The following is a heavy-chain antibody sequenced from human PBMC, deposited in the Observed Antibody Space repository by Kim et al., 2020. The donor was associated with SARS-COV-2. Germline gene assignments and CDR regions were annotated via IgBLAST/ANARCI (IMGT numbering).Heavy chain of an antibody. J-gene: IGHJ6*02. V-gene: IGHV3-23*01. D-gene: IGHD1-26*01. CDR3: AKVASSYYFHYGMDV. CDR1: GFTFINYI. CDR2: TSTSGGRS. Sequence: GGSLRLSCAAAGFTFINYIMSWVRQPPGKGLEWLSVTSTSGGRSYYADSVKGRFTISRDNSKNTLYLRMNSLRPEDTAVYYCAKVASSYYFHYGMDVWGHGTAVTVSS.